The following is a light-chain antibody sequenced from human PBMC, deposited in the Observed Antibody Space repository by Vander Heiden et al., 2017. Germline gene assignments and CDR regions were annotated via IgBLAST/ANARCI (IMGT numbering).Light chain of an antibody. CDR1: QNIYDW. Sequence: DIQMTQSPSTLSASVGDRVTITCRASQNIYDWLAWYQHKPGKAPKLLIYRVSNLQSGVPSRFSGSGSGTEFTLTISSLQPDDFATYYCQQYKVNSGFGGGTKVEIK. J-gene: IGKJ4*01. V-gene: IGKV1-5*03. CDR3: QQYKVNSG. CDR2: RVS.